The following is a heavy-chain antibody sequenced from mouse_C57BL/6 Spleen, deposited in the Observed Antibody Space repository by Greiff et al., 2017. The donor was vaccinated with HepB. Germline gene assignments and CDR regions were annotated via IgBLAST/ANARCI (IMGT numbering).Heavy chain of an antibody. V-gene: IGHV5-9*01. J-gene: IGHJ4*01. CDR2: ISGGGGNT. CDR1: GFTFSSYT. Sequence: EVQRVESGGGLVKPGGSLKLSCAASGFTFSSYTMSWVRQTPEKRLEWVATISGGGGNTYYPDSVKGRFTISRDNAKNTLYLQMSSLRSEDTALYYCARAYGSSYHYYAMDYWGQGTSVTVSS. CDR3: ARAYGSSYHYYAMDY. D-gene: IGHD1-1*01.